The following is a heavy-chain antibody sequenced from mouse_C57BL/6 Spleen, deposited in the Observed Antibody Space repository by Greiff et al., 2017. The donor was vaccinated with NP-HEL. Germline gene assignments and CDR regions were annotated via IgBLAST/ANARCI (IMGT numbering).Heavy chain of an antibody. CDR3: ARRAAQATDYAMDY. V-gene: IGHV1-19*01. CDR1: GYTFTDYY. CDR2: INPYNGGT. D-gene: IGHD3-2*02. J-gene: IGHJ4*01. Sequence: VQLQQSGPVLVKPGASVKMSCKASGYTFTDYYMNWVKQSHGKSLEWIGVINPYNGGTSYNQKFKGKATLTVDKSSSTAYMELNSLTSEDSAVYYCARRAAQATDYAMDYWGQGTSVTVSS.